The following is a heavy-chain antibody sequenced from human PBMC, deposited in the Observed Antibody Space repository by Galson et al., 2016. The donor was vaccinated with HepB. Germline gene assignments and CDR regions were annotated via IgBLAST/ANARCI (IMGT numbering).Heavy chain of an antibody. CDR3: ARVARTVTADS. D-gene: IGHD4-17*01. J-gene: IGHJ4*02. V-gene: IGHV1-18*04. CDR2: ISANSGNT. Sequence: SVKVSCKASGYRFPTYGISWVRQAPGQGLEWLGWISANSGNTRYAEKFQDRVTMTRDTSASSVYMDLRSLRSDDTAMYYCARVARTVTADSWGQGTLVTVSS. CDR1: GYRFPTYG.